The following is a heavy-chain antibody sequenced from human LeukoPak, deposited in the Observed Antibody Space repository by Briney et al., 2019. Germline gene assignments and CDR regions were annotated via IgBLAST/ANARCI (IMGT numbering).Heavy chain of an antibody. Sequence: SETLSLTCAVYGGSFSGYYWSWIRQPPGKGLEWIGEINHSGSTNYNPSLKSRVTISVDTSKNQFSLKLSSVTAADTAVYYCARDGAAGSGDAFDIWGQGTMVTVSS. D-gene: IGHD6-25*01. CDR3: ARDGAAGSGDAFDI. J-gene: IGHJ3*02. CDR2: INHSGST. V-gene: IGHV4-34*01. CDR1: GGSFSGYY.